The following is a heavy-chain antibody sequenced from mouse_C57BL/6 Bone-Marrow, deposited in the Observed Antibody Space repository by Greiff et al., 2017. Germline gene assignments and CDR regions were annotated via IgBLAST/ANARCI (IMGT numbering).Heavy chain of an antibody. V-gene: IGHV5-4*03. J-gene: IGHJ3*01. CDR1: GFTFSSYA. D-gene: IGHD1-1*01. CDR2: ISDGGSYT. Sequence: VKLVESGGGLVKPGGSLKLSCAASGFTFSSYAMSWVRQTPEKRLEWVATISDGGSYTYYPDNVKGRFTISRDNAKNNLYLQMSHLKSEDTAMYYCARHYYGRAWFAYWGQGTLVTVSA. CDR3: ARHYYGRAWFAY.